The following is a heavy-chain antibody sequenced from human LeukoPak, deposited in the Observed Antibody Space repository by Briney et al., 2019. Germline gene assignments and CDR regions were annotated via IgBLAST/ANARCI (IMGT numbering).Heavy chain of an antibody. CDR2: IYPSGGSI. J-gene: IGHJ4*02. D-gene: IGHD3-22*01. V-gene: IGHV1-46*03. CDR1: GYTFTSYY. CDR3: ASAFADYYDSSGYYFDY. Sequence: ASVKVSCKASGYTFTSYYMHWVRQAPGQGLEWMGIIYPSGGSISYAQKYQGRVTMTRDTSTSTVYMELSSLRSEDTAVYYCASAFADYYDSSGYYFDYWGQGTLVTVSS.